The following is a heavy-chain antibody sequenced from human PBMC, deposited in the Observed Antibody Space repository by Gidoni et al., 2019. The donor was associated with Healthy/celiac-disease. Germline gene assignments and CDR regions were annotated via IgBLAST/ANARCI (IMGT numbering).Heavy chain of an antibody. J-gene: IGHJ3*02. V-gene: IGHV5-51*01. CDR2: IYPGDSDA. CDR1: GYYFPNYW. D-gene: IGHD5-12*01. Sequence: EVQLVQSGAEVNKPGESLKISCKGSGYYFPNYWIGWVRQMPGKGLEWMAIIYPGDSDARYSPSFQGQVTISADRSISTAYLQWSSLKASDTAMYYCARRRAGGYSGKLPLALSDGAFDIWGQGTMVTVSS. CDR3: ARRRAGGYSGKLPLALSDGAFDI.